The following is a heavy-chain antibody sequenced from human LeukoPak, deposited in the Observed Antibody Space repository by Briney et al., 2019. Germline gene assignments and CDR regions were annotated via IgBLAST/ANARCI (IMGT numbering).Heavy chain of an antibody. D-gene: IGHD5-18*01. CDR1: GLIFSDYY. Sequence: GGSLTLSCVASGLIFSDYYMSWIRQAPGKGREGVSYISTTSSYTAYADSVRGRFTISRDNAKNSQYLQMNRLRAEDTAVYYCARGSGVQVWSSLDYWGQGTLVTVSS. CDR2: ISTTSSYT. V-gene: IGHV3-11*06. J-gene: IGHJ4*02. CDR3: ARGSGVQVWSSLDY.